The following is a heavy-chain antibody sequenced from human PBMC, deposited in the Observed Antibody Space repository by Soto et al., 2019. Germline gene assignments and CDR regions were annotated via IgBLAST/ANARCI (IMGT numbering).Heavy chain of an antibody. V-gene: IGHV4-31*03. J-gene: IGHJ5*01. CDR2: IYSSGDT. D-gene: IGHD7-27*01. CDR3: TRDWVHPVTHRYDS. Sequence: QVQLQESGPGLVRPSQTLSLTCTVSGGSVTSGGYYWSWIRHCPGKGLEWIGYIYSSGDTNYNPSLNSRVAMSVDTSKNQFSLQLTSVTVADTAIYYCTRDWVHPVTHRYDSWGQGILVTVSS. CDR1: GGSVTSGGYY.